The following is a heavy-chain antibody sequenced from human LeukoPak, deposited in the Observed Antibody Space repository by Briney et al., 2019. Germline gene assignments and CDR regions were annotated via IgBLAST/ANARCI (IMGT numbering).Heavy chain of an antibody. D-gene: IGHD6-13*01. CDR3: ARRAAAAGTIPEYYFDY. CDR1: GGSISSHH. V-gene: IGHV4-39*02. CDR2: IFYTGNT. J-gene: IGHJ4*02. Sequence: SETLSLTCTVSGGSISSHHWGWIRQPPGKGLEWIGTIFYTGNTYYSSSLKTRVTMSVATSKNHFSLNLSSVTAADTAFYYCARRAAAAGTIPEYYFDYWGQGTLVTVSS.